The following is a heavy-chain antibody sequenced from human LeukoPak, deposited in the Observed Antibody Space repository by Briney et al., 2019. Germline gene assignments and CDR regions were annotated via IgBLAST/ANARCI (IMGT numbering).Heavy chain of an antibody. CDR1: GFIFSDYY. V-gene: IGHV3-11*04. J-gene: IGHJ5*02. D-gene: IGHD6-19*01. Sequence: GGSLRLSCTASGFIFSDYYMGWIRQAPGRGLEWVSYITHSGSAMFYADSVKGRFTISRDNAKNSLYLQMNSLRADDTAVYYCARAGISGWFNLGGSWFDLCGQGTVVTVSS. CDR2: ITHSGSAM. CDR3: ARAGISGWFNLGGSWFDL.